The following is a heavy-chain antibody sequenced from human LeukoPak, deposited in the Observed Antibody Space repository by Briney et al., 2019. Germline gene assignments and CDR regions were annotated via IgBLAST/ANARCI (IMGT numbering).Heavy chain of an antibody. Sequence: GGSLRLSCTGSGFTFGDHAMSWVRQAPGKGLEWVGYIRSKAYRGTTEYAASVKGRFTISRDDSASIAYLQMNSLKTEDTAVYYCARGPIQLWIHNAMDVWGQGTTVTVSS. J-gene: IGHJ6*02. CDR1: GFTFGDHA. CDR3: ARGPIQLWIHNAMDV. V-gene: IGHV3-49*04. CDR2: IRSKAYRGTT. D-gene: IGHD1-1*01.